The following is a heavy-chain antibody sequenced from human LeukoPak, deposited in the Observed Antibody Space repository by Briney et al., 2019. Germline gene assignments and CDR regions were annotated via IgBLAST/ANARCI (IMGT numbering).Heavy chain of an antibody. CDR3: VRSAFHAGSGNYYDY. D-gene: IGHD3-22*01. CDR1: GFTFSSYA. V-gene: IGHV3-23*01. CDR2: ISGSSGST. J-gene: IGHJ4*02. Sequence: TGGSLRLSCAASGFTFSSYAMSWVRQAPGKGLEWVSAISGSSGSTYYADSVKGRFTISRDNAENTLYLQMNSLRVEDTAVYYCVRSAFHAGSGNYYDYWGQGTLVTVSS.